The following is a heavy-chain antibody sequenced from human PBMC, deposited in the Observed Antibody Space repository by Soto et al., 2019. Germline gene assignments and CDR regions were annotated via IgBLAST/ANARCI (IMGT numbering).Heavy chain of an antibody. CDR3: AGAFRYCSGGSCYPKYYYGMDV. D-gene: IGHD2-15*01. CDR1: GFTFSSYA. J-gene: IGHJ6*02. Sequence: GGSLRLSCAASGFTFSSYAMHWVRQAPGKGLEWVAVISYDGSNKYYADSVKGRFTISRDNSKNTLYLQMNSLRAEDTAVYYCAGAFRYCSGGSCYPKYYYGMDVWGQGTTVTVSS. CDR2: ISYDGSNK. V-gene: IGHV3-30-3*01.